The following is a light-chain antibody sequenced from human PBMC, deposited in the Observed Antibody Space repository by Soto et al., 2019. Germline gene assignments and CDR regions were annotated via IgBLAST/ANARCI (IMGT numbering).Light chain of an antibody. Sequence: DIVMTQTPLSLSVTPGQPASISCKSTQSLLHGDGKTYLYWYLQKPGKPPQLLIHEVSNRFSGVPYRISGSGSGTDFTLRISRVEAEDGGVYCCMQSIHLPRTFGQGTKVEIK. J-gene: IGKJ1*01. V-gene: IGKV2D-29*01. CDR1: QSLLHGDGKTY. CDR2: EVS. CDR3: MQSIHLPRT.